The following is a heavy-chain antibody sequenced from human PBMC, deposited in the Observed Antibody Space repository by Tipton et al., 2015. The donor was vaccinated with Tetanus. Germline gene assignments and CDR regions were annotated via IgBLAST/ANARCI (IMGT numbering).Heavy chain of an antibody. D-gene: IGHD4-11*01. V-gene: IGHV4-30-4*01. CDR3: ARNVYTVTNDAFDI. J-gene: IGHJ3*02. CDR2: IHHSGLA. CDR1: GGSSSSFY. Sequence: LVKPTETLSLTCAVSGGSSSSFYWSWIRQPPGKGLEWIAFIHHSGLAFSKPSLKSRVSISIDTSQNQFSLRLTSVTAADTAVYFCARNVYTVTNDAFDIWGHGTLVNVSS.